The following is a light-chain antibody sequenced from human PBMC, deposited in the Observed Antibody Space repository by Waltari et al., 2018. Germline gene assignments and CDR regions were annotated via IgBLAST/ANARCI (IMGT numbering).Light chain of an antibody. J-gene: IGLJ3*02. V-gene: IGLV1-40*01. CDR2: GNT. Sequence: QSVLTQPPSMSGAPGQKVTIPCTGGSSNFGAGYDVHWYQQFPGAAPKLLIFGNTIRASGVPGRCSGSKSGTSASLAIAGLQSEDDAVYYCQSFDSDLSGSVFGGGTKLTVL. CDR1: SSNFGAGYD. CDR3: QSFDSDLSGSV.